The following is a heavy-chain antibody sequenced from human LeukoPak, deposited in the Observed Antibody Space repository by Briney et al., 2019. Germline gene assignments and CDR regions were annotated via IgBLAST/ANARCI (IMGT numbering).Heavy chain of an antibody. Sequence: PRGSLRLSCIGSGFNFTYYAIYWVRQAPGKGLEWVAVVSYDGNDGYYADSVKGRFSISRDNSQNTVALQMNNLRVDDTAIYYCAKLAWNDGSYYFDYWGQGTLVTVSS. CDR3: AKLAWNDGSYYFDY. D-gene: IGHD1-1*01. V-gene: IGHV3-30*18. CDR2: VSYDGNDG. J-gene: IGHJ4*02. CDR1: GFNFTYYA.